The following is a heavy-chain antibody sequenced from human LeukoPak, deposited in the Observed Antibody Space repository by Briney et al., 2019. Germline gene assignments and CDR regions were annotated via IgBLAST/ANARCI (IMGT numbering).Heavy chain of an antibody. CDR2: IGGVGGST. J-gene: IGHJ4*02. CDR3: ASAPSAFSSGWYGD. CDR1: GFTFSTYA. V-gene: IGHV3-23*01. Sequence: AGGSLRLSCGASGFTFSTYAMTWVRQAPGKGLEWVSTIGGVGGSTYYADSVKGRFTISRDNSKNTLYLHMNSLRPEDTAVYFCASAPSAFSSGWYGDWGQGTLVTVSS. D-gene: IGHD6-19*01.